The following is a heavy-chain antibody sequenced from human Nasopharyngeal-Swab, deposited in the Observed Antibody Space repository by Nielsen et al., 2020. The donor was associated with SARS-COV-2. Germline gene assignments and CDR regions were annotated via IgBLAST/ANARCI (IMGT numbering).Heavy chain of an antibody. V-gene: IGHV3-7*01. J-gene: IGHJ4*02. CDR2: IKQPGSEL. D-gene: IGHD3-3*01. CDR3: ARDRTDYDFWSHYYTYYLDY. CDR1: GFIFISSA. Sequence: GVSLRLSSASSGFIFISSAIHWVPLAPANGLEWVPNIKQPGSELFYVASVKGRLTISRDNAKNSLYLQMNSLRAEDTAVYYCARDRTDYDFWSHYYTYYLDYWGQGTLVTVSS.